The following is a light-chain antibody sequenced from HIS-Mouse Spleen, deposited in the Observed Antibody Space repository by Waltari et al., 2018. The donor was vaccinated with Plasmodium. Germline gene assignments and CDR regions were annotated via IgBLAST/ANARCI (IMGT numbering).Light chain of an antibody. CDR3: QQRSNWPPT. CDR2: DAS. J-gene: IGKJ5*01. V-gene: IGKV3-11*01. CDR1: QRVSSY. Sequence: EIVLTQSPATLSLSPGERANLSCRASQRVSSYLSWYQQKPGQAPRHLIYDASNRATGIPARFSGSGSGTDFTLTISSLEPEDFALYYCQQRSNWPPTFGQGTRLEIK.